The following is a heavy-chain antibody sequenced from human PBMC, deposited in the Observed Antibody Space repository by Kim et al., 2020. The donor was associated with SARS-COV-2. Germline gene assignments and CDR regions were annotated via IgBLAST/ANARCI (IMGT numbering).Heavy chain of an antibody. CDR2: IDPSDSYT. J-gene: IGHJ6*02. V-gene: IGHV5-10-1*01. Sequence: GESLKISCKGSGYSFTSYWISWVRQMPGKGLEWMGRIDPSDSYTNYSPSFQGHVTISADKSISTAYLQWSSLKASDTAMYYCARPGDLWFGESAGGMDVWGQGTTVTVSS. D-gene: IGHD3-10*01. CDR1: GYSFTSYW. CDR3: ARPGDLWFGESAGGMDV.